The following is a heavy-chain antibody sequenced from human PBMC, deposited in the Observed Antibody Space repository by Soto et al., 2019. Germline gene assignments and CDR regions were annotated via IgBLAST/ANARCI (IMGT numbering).Heavy chain of an antibody. CDR2: IYYSGST. V-gene: IGHV4-39*01. J-gene: IGHJ4*02. CDR1: GGSISSSIYY. Sequence: SETLSLTCTVSGGSISSSIYYWGWIRHPPGKGLEWIGSIYYSGSTYYNPSLKSRVTISVDTSKNQFSLKLSSVTAADTAVYYCARHISSVIEYSRSSLGYYFDYWGQGTLVTVYS. D-gene: IGHD6-6*01. CDR3: ARHISSVIEYSRSSLGYYFDY.